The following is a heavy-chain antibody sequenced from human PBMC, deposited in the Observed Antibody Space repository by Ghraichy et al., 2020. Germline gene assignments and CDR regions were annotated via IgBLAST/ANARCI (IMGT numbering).Heavy chain of an antibody. D-gene: IGHD3-10*02. Sequence: ASVKDSCKASGYTFINQGISWVRQAPGQGLEWMGWISPDSGNVEYEQKFQGRVTMTTDTSTSTAYMELRGLTSDDTAVYYCTMLKSYYNVFYSDYWGQGTLVTVSS. CDR2: ISPDSGNV. V-gene: IGHV1-18*01. CDR3: TMLKSYYNVFYSDY. J-gene: IGHJ4*02. CDR1: GYTFINQG.